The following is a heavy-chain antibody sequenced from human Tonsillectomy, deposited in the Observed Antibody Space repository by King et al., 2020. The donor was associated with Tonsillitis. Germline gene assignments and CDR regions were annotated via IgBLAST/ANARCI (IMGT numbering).Heavy chain of an antibody. V-gene: IGHV3-7*03. D-gene: IGHD3-16*01. Sequence: VQLVESGGGLVQPGGSLRLSCAASGFTFSSSWMSWVRQAPGKGLEWEANIKEAGSEKYYVDSVKGRFTISRDNAKNSLYLQMNSLRAEDTAVYYCARGGGPGDPFDYWGQGTLVTVSS. CDR3: ARGGGPGDPFDY. J-gene: IGHJ4*02. CDR2: IKEAGSEK. CDR1: GFTFSSSW.